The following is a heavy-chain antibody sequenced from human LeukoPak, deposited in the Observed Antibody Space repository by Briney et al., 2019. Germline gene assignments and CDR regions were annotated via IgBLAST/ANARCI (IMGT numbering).Heavy chain of an antibody. J-gene: IGHJ4*02. CDR2: IYPGDSDT. V-gene: IGHV5-51*01. Sequence: GESLKISCKGSGYSFTSYWIGCVRQMPGKGLEWMGIIYPGDSDTRYSPSFQGQVTISADKSISTAYLQWSSLKASDTAMYYCARRTFYDSSGYYYFDYWGQGALVTVSS. CDR3: ARRTFYDSSGYYYFDY. CDR1: GYSFTSYW. D-gene: IGHD3-22*01.